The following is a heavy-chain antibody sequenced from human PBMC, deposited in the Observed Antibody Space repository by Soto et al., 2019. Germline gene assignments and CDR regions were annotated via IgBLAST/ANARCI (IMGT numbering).Heavy chain of an antibody. D-gene: IGHD4-17*01. V-gene: IGHV1-69*13. CDR1: GGTFSSYA. J-gene: IGHJ6*02. CDR3: ARDYGDYEIHYYYYGMDV. CDR2: IIPIFGTA. Sequence: SVKVSCKASGGTFSSYAISWVRQAPGQGLEWMGGIIPIFGTANYAQRFQGRVTITADESTSTAYMELSSLRSEDTAVYYCARDYGDYEIHYYYYGMDVWGQGTTVTVSS.